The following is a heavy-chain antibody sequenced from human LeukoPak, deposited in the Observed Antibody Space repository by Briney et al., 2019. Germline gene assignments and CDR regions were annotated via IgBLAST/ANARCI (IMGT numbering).Heavy chain of an antibody. CDR2: INHSGST. D-gene: IGHD5-18*01. CDR3: ARGEGFDSYVT. Sequence: PGGSLRLSCAASGFTFSSYSMIWIRQPPGKGLEWIGEINHSGSTNYNPSLKSRVTISVDTSKNQFSLKLSSVTAADTAVYYCARGEGFDSYVTWGQGTLVTVSS. J-gene: IGHJ5*02. V-gene: IGHV4-34*01. CDR1: GFTFSSYS.